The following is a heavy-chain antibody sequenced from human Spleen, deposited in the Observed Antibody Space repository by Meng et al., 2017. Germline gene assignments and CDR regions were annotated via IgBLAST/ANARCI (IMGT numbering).Heavy chain of an antibody. CDR3: ARSEGVKDEAFDV. CDR2: IRSTGTAT. V-gene: IGHV3-11*06. D-gene: IGHD3-16*02. CDR1: GFDFSNYY. J-gene: IGHJ3*01. Sequence: GESLKISCAASGFDFSNYYMTWIRQAPGKGLEWVSTIRSTGTATKYADSVKGRFTISRDNARNSLSLQMSGLRAEDTAVYCCARSEGVKDEAFDVWGQGIVVTVSS.